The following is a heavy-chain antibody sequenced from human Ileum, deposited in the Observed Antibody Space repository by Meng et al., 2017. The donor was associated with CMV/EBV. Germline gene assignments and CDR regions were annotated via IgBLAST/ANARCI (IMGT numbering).Heavy chain of an antibody. V-gene: IGHV3-30*02. CDR2: IRYDGSNK. CDR1: GFPFSNYG. D-gene: IGHD4-23*01. J-gene: IGHJ3*02. CDR3: AKDRRGGNSADAFEI. Sequence: SGFPFSNYGIHWVRQSPGKGLEWVTFIRYDGSNKYYADSVKGRFTISRDNSKNTLSLEMNSLRAEDTAVYYCAKDRRGGNSADAFEIWGQGTMVTVSS.